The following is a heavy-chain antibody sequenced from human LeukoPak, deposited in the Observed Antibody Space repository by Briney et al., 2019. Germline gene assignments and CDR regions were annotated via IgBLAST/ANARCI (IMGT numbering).Heavy chain of an antibody. V-gene: IGHV3-7*01. CDR1: GFTFSTYW. CDR2: IKQDGTDK. D-gene: IGHD3-9*01. Sequence: GGSLRLSCAGSGFTFSTYWMSWVRQAPGKGLDWVANIKQDGTDKYYVDSVKGRFTISRDNAKNSLYLQMNSLRAEDTAVYYCARGESAVLRYFDWLPRAEYFQHWGQGTLVTVSS. CDR3: ARGESAVLRYFDWLPRAEYFQH. J-gene: IGHJ1*01.